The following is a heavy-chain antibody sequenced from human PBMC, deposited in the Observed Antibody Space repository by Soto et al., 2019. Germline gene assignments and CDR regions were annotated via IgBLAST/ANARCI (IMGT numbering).Heavy chain of an antibody. D-gene: IGHD6-25*01. CDR3: ARQPPPQAAV. Sequence: SVTLSLTWTVSGGSIGSLGCCWIWIRQPPGKGLEWIGYIYYSGSTNYNPSLKSRVTISVDTSKNQFSLKLSSVTAADTAVDYGARQPPPQAAVWGKGTLVT. V-gene: IGHV4-61*08. CDR2: IYYSGST. J-gene: IGHJ4*02. CDR1: GGSIGSLGCC.